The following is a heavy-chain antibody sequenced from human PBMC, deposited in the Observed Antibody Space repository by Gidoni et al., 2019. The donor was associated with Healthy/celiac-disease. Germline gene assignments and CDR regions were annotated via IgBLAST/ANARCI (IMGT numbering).Heavy chain of an antibody. J-gene: IGHJ4*02. Sequence: EVQLVESGGGLVKPGGSLRLSCAASGFTFSSYSMNWVRQAPGKGLEWVSSISSSSSYIYYADSVKGRFTISRDNAKNSLYLQMNSLRAEDTAVYYCARDLKGSGTTDYWGQGTLVTVSS. D-gene: IGHD1-7*01. CDR3: ARDLKGSGTTDY. V-gene: IGHV3-21*01. CDR2: ISSSSSYI. CDR1: GFTFSSYS.